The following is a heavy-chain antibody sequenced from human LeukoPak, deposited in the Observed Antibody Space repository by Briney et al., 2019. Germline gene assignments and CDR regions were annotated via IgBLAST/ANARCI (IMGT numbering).Heavy chain of an antibody. Sequence: ASVKVSCKASGYTFTGYYMHWVRQAPGQGLEWMGWINPNSGGTNYAQKFQGRVTMTRDTSISTAYMELSRLRSDDTAVYYCARIASGSYRQEHYFDYWGQGTLVTVSS. J-gene: IGHJ4*02. CDR3: ARIASGSYRQEHYFDY. D-gene: IGHD1-26*01. V-gene: IGHV1-2*02. CDR1: GYTFTGYY. CDR2: INPNSGGT.